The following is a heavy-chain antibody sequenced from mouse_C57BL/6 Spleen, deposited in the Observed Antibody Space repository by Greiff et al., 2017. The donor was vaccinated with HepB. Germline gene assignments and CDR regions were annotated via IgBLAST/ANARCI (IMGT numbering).Heavy chain of an antibody. J-gene: IGHJ4*01. CDR1: GYTFTSYG. Sequence: SGAELARPGASVKLSCKASGYTFTSYGISWVKQRTGQGLEWIGEIYPRSGNTYYNEKFKGKATLTADKSSSTAYMELRSLTSEDSAVYFCARGAYYSKGDYAMDYWGQGTSVTVSS. V-gene: IGHV1-81*01. CDR2: IYPRSGNT. CDR3: ARGAYYSKGDYAMDY. D-gene: IGHD2-5*01.